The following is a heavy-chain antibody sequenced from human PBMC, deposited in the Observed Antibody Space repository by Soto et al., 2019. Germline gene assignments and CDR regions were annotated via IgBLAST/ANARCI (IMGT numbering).Heavy chain of an antibody. J-gene: IGHJ6*02. Sequence: QVQLVQSGAEVKKPGASVKVSCKASGYTITSYGISWVRQAPGQGLEWMGWISAYNGNTNYAQKLQGRVTITTDTSTSTDYMELRSLRSDDTAVYYCARQPQYYDFWSGLDYYYYYGMDVWGQGTTVTVSS. CDR2: ISAYNGNT. D-gene: IGHD3-3*01. CDR3: ARQPQYYDFWSGLDYYYYYGMDV. V-gene: IGHV1-18*01. CDR1: GYTITSYG.